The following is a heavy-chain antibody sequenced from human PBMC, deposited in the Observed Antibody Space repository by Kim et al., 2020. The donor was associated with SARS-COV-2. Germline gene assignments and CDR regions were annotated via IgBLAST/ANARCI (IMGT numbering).Heavy chain of an antibody. Sequence: GGSLRLSCAASGLTVSNNYMSWVRQAPGKGLEWVSIIFIDGTTHYADSVKGRFTISRDNSKNKVFLQINSLRAQDTAVYYCARDGGRSGGGYWGQGTLVT. V-gene: IGHV3-53*01. D-gene: IGHD1-26*01. J-gene: IGHJ4*02. CDR2: IFIDGTT. CDR3: ARDGGRSGGGY. CDR1: GLTVSNNY.